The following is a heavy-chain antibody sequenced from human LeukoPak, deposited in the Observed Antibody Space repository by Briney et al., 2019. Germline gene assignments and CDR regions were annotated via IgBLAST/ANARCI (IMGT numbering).Heavy chain of an antibody. CDR1: GFTFATYS. V-gene: IGHV3-21*01. Sequence: PGGSLRLSCAASGFTFATYSMNWIRQAPGEGLEWVSPISHTGSYIYYADSMRGRFTTSRDNAKNSLYLHMDSLRAEDTAVYYCARGLAAAGTGTYWGQGTLVTVSS. D-gene: IGHD6-13*01. J-gene: IGHJ4*02. CDR2: ISHTGSYI. CDR3: ARGLAAAGTGTY.